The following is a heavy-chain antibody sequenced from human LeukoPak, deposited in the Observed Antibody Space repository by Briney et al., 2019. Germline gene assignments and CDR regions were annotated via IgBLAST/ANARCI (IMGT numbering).Heavy chain of an antibody. Sequence: GRSLRLSCAASGFTFSSYGMHWVRQAPGKGLEWVAVISYDGSNKYYADSVKGRFTISRDNSKNTLYLQMNSLRAEDTAVYYCARGRYGSGTYFNDLDYWGQGTLATVSS. V-gene: IGHV3-30*03. CDR1: GFTFSSYG. J-gene: IGHJ4*02. D-gene: IGHD3-10*01. CDR3: ARGRYGSGTYFNDLDY. CDR2: ISYDGSNK.